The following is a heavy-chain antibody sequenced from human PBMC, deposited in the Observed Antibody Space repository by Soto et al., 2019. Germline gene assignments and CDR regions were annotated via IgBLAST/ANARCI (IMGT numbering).Heavy chain of an antibody. CDR1: GFTFSSYW. J-gene: IGHJ4*02. Sequence: EVQLVGSGGGLVQPGGSLRLSCAASGFTFSSYWMNWVRQAPGKGLEWVANIKQDGTEKHYVDSVKDRFTISRDNAKSSLHLQLNSLRADDTAVYYCAGGTGWFIVDWGQGTLVTVSS. D-gene: IGHD6-19*01. CDR3: AGGTGWFIVD. V-gene: IGHV3-7*02. CDR2: IKQDGTEK.